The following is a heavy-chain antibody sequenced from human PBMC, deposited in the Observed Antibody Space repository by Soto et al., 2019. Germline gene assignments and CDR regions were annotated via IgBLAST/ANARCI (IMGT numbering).Heavy chain of an antibody. Sequence: EVQLLESGGGLVQPGGSLRLSCAASGFTFSSYAMNWVRQAPGKGLEWVSVISGSDGSTYYADSVKGRFTISRDNSKNTLNLQTNSLRAEDTAVYYCARRSCSWYFDYWGQGTLVTVSS. CDR2: ISGSDGST. V-gene: IGHV3-23*01. J-gene: IGHJ4*02. CDR1: GFTFSSYA. D-gene: IGHD6-13*01. CDR3: ARRSCSWYFDY.